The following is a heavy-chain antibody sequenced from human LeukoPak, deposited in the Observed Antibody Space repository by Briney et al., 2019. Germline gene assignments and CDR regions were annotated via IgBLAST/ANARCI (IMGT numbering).Heavy chain of an antibody. D-gene: IGHD1-26*01. CDR1: GFTFDDYA. Sequence: GRSLRLSCAASGFTFDDYAMHWVRQAPGKGLEWVSGISRSSGNIGYADSVKGRFTISRDNAKKSLFLQMNSLRAEDTGLYYCAKGSTGSFVIDYWGQGTLVTVSS. CDR2: ISRSSGNI. V-gene: IGHV3-9*01. J-gene: IGHJ4*02. CDR3: AKGSTGSFVIDY.